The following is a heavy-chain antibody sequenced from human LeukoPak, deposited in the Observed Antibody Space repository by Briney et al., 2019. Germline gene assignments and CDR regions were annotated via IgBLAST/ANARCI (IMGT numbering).Heavy chain of an antibody. J-gene: IGHJ3*02. Sequence: GASVKVSCKASGGTFSSYAISWVRQAPGQGLEWMGGIIPIFGTANYAQKFQGRVTITADESTSTAYMELSSLRSGDTAVYYCAREGVATTITNAFDIWGQGTMVTVSS. CDR3: AREGVATTITNAFDI. D-gene: IGHD5-12*01. CDR1: GGTFSSYA. V-gene: IGHV1-69*13. CDR2: IIPIFGTA.